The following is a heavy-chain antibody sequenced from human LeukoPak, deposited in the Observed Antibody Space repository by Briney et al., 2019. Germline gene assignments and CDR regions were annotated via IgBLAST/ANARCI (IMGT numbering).Heavy chain of an antibody. CDR3: ARSALGGVVTIYDY. Sequence: PSETLSLTCTVSGGSISSYYWSWIRQPPGKGLEWIGYIYYSGSTNYNPSLKSRVTISVDTSKNQFSLKLSSVTAADTAVYYCARSALGGVVTIYDYWGQGTLVTVSS. D-gene: IGHD4-23*01. V-gene: IGHV4-59*01. CDR1: GGSISSYY. J-gene: IGHJ4*02. CDR2: IYYSGST.